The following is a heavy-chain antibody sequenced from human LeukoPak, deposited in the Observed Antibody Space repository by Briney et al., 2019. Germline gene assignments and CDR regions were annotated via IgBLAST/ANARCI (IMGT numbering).Heavy chain of an antibody. V-gene: IGHV1-18*01. CDR1: GYTFTSFG. CDR2: ISAYNGNT. CDR3: ARDRGYYDFWSGYSPDYYYYYYMDV. D-gene: IGHD3-3*01. Sequence: ASVKVSXKASGYTFTSFGISWVRQAPGQGLEWMGWISAYNGNTKYAQKLQGRVTMTTDTSTSTAYMELRSLRSDDTAVYYCARDRGYYDFWSGYSPDYYYYYYMDVWGRGTTVTVSS. J-gene: IGHJ6*03.